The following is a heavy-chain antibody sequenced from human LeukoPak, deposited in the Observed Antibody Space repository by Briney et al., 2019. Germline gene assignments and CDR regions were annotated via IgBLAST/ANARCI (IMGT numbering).Heavy chain of an antibody. V-gene: IGHV3-23*01. D-gene: IGHD1-7*01. CDR1: GFTFSSYA. Sequence: PGGSLRLSCAASGFTFSSYAMTWVRQAPGKGLEWVSTISGSSGSTYYADSVKGRFTVSRDNSKNTMYLQMNSLRTEDTAVYYCARLGLGVMLSAPSLDYWGQGTLVTVSS. CDR2: ISGSSGST. J-gene: IGHJ4*02. CDR3: ARLGLGVMLSAPSLDY.